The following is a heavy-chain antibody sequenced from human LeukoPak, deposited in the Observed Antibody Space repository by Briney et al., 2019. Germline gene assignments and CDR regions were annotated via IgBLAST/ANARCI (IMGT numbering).Heavy chain of an antibody. CDR2: VSIDGTNT. V-gene: IGHV3-33*08. J-gene: IGHJ1*01. D-gene: IGHD3-10*01. Sequence: GGSLRLSCAASGFTVSSNYMSWVRQAPGKGLEWLAVVSIDGTNTYHADSVRGRFTISRDNSKKTLYLQMNSLRPEDTATCFCAKASYTEVWFLGNFRHWGQGTLVIVSS. CDR1: GFTVSSNY. CDR3: AKASYTEVWFLGNFRH.